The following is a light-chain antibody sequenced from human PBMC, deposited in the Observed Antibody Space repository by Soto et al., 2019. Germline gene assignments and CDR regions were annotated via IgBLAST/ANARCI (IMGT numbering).Light chain of an antibody. V-gene: IGKV1-39*01. Sequence: DLQMTQSPSSLSASVGDRVTITCRTSQSISRYLNWYQQKPGKAPKVLIYAASSLQSGVPSRFSGSGSGTDFTLTISSLQPEDFASYYCQESYKTWTFGQGTKVEVK. J-gene: IGKJ1*01. CDR2: AAS. CDR1: QSISRY. CDR3: QESYKTWT.